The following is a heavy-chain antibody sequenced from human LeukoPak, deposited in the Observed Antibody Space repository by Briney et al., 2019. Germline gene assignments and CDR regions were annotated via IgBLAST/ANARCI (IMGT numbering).Heavy chain of an antibody. Sequence: GGSLRLSCAVSGFTSSSYWMHWVRQAPGKGLVWVSRINNDGTYTVYADSVKGRFTISRDNAKNTLYLQMNSLRAEDTAVYYCARGMGSFSPWGHGTLVIVSS. D-gene: IGHD2-15*01. CDR2: INNDGTYT. CDR1: GFTSSSYW. CDR3: ARGMGSFSP. V-gene: IGHV3-74*01. J-gene: IGHJ5*02.